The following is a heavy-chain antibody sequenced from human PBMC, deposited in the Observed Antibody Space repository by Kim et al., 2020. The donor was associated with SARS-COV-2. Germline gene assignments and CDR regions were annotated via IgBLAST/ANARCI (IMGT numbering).Heavy chain of an antibody. V-gene: IGHV3-21*01. J-gene: IGHJ4*02. CDR2: ISSSSSYI. CDR3: ARDRSHYSSSWGAFSY. CDR1: GFTFSSYS. D-gene: IGHD6-6*01. Sequence: GGSLRLSCAASGFTFSSYSMNWVRQAPGKGLEWVSSISSSSSYIYYADSVKGRFTISRDNAKNSLYLQMNSLRAEDTAVYYCARDRSHYSSSWGAFSYWGQGTLVTVSS.